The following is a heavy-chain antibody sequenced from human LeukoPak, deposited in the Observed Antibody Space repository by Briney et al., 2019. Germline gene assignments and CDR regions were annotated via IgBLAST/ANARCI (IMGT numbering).Heavy chain of an antibody. CDR3: AGGGSLPDY. CDR2: IYYRGST. Sequence: SETLSLTCTVSGGSISSYYWSWIRQPPGKGLEWIGYIYYRGSTNYNPSLKSRVTISVDTSKNQFSLKLSSVTAADTAVYYCAGGGSLPDYWGQGTLVTVSS. D-gene: IGHD2-15*01. V-gene: IGHV4-59*01. J-gene: IGHJ4*02. CDR1: GGSISSYY.